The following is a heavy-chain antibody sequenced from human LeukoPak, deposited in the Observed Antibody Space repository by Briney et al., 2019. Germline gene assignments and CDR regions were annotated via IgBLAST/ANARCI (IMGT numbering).Heavy chain of an antibody. CDR1: GFTFSSYA. V-gene: IGHV3-23*01. J-gene: IGHJ4*02. D-gene: IGHD3-3*01. Sequence: PGGSLRLSCAASGFTFSSYAMSWVRQAPGKGLEWVSAISGSGGSTYYADSVKGRFTISRDNSKNTLYLQMNSLRAEDTAVYYCAKEGVLRFLEWLPYYFDYWGQGTLVTVSS. CDR2: ISGSGGST. CDR3: AKEGVLRFLEWLPYYFDY.